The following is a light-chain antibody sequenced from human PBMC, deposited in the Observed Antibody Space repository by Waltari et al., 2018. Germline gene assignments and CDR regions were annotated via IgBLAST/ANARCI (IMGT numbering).Light chain of an antibody. CDR3: QQRSGWPPT. J-gene: IGKJ4*01. CDR2: YSS. CDR1: QSIDNF. V-gene: IGKV3-11*01. Sequence: EIVLTQSPATLSLSRGERATLYCRASQSIDNFLAWYQQKPGQSPRLLLYYSSNRATDIPARFSGSGSGTDFTLTISSLAPEDFAVYYCQQRSGWPPTFGGGTKVDI.